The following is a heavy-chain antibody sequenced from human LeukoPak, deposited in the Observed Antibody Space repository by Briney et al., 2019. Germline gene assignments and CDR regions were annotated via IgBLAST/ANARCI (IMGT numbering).Heavy chain of an antibody. Sequence: PGGSLRLSCVASGFTFGNYWMSWVRQAPGNGLEWVANIKQDGSEKYYADSVKGRFTISRDNSKNTLYLQMNSLRAEDTAVYYCAKERDTAMVTIDYWGQGTLVTVSS. CDR1: GFTFGNYW. CDR2: IKQDGSEK. V-gene: IGHV3-7*01. D-gene: IGHD5-18*01. CDR3: AKERDTAMVTIDY. J-gene: IGHJ4*02.